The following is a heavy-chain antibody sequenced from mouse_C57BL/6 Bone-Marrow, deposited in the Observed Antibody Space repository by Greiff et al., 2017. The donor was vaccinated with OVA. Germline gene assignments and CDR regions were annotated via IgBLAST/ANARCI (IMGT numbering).Heavy chain of an antibody. CDR1: GYTFTSYW. Sequence: VKLQQPGAELVKPGASVKLSCKASGYTFTSYWMHWVKQRPGQGLEWIGMIHPNSGSTNYNEKFKSKATLTVDKSSSTAYMQLSSLTSEDSAVYYCASFYYGNLYAMDYWGQGTSVTVSS. CDR2: IHPNSGST. D-gene: IGHD2-1*01. V-gene: IGHV1-64*01. J-gene: IGHJ4*01. CDR3: ASFYYGNLYAMDY.